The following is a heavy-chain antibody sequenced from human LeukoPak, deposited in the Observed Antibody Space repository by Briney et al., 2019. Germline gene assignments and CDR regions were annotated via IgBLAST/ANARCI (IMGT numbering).Heavy chain of an antibody. CDR2: VSGRGQST. CDR1: GFTFSSYA. D-gene: IGHD2-15*01. Sequence: GGSLRLSCAASGFTFSSYAMSWVRQAPGKGLEWVSEVSGRGQSTYYADSVKGRFTISRDNSKNTLYLQMNSQRVEDTAVYYCAKNLGYCSGGSCYPDAFDVWGQGTMVTVSS. V-gene: IGHV3-23*01. J-gene: IGHJ3*01. CDR3: AKNLGYCSGGSCYPDAFDV.